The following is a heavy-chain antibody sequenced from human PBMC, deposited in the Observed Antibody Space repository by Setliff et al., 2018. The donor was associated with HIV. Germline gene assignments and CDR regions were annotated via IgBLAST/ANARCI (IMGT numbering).Heavy chain of an antibody. D-gene: IGHD3-10*01. CDR3: ARGGSLHGSGTSGSAYFDS. CDR2: IHHGGNT. Sequence: SETLSLTCAVYGGSFGDQFWNWIRQSPGKGLEWIGEIHHGGNTNYDPSLKSRVTISVDTSKSQFSLKLNSVTAADTAVYYCARGGSLHGSGTSGSAYFDSWGQGALVTVSS. CDR1: GGSFGDQF. J-gene: IGHJ4*02. V-gene: IGHV4-34*01.